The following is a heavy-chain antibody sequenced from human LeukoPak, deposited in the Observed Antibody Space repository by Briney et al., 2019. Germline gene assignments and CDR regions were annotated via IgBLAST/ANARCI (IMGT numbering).Heavy chain of an antibody. D-gene: IGHD5-18*01. CDR1: GGSIRSWNDY. Sequence: SETLSLTCTVSGGSIRSWNDYWGWIRQPPGKGLEYIGSIYYTGTTYYKSSLKSRVTISVDTSKNQFSLKLNSVTAADTAVYYCARDHGYANWFDPWGQGTLVTVSS. J-gene: IGHJ5*02. V-gene: IGHV4-39*07. CDR2: IYYTGTT. CDR3: ARDHGYANWFDP.